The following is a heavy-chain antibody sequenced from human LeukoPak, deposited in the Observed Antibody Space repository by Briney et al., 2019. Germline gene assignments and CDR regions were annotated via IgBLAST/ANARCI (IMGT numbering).Heavy chain of an antibody. D-gene: IGHD3-22*01. CDR2: INPSGGST. Sequence: GASVKVSCKASGYTFTSYYMHWARQAPGQGLEWMGIINPSGGSTSYAQKFQGRVTMTRDMSTSTVYMELSSLRSEDTAVYYCAREEQPDETETNYYDSSGSRGGIDYWGQGTLVTVSS. V-gene: IGHV1-46*01. CDR1: GYTFTSYY. CDR3: AREEQPDETETNYYDSSGSRGGIDY. J-gene: IGHJ4*02.